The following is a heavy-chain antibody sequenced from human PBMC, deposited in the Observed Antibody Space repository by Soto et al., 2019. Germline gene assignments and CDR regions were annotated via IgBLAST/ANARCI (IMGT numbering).Heavy chain of an antibody. Sequence: ASVKVSCKASGYTFTRFAMHWVRQAPGQRLEWMGWIIPGNGETRYSQKFQDRVTITADESTSTAYMELSSLRSEETAVYYCARGRGYSSGWTYERNYYYYGMDVWGQGTTVTVSS. J-gene: IGHJ6*02. D-gene: IGHD6-19*01. V-gene: IGHV1-3*01. CDR3: ARGRGYSSGWTYERNYYYYGMDV. CDR2: IIPGNGET. CDR1: GYTFTRFA.